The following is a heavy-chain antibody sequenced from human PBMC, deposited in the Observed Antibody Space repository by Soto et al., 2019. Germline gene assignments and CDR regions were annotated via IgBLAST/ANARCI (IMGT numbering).Heavy chain of an antibody. CDR2: ISAYNGNT. CDR3: ARDVVVVVAATHFDY. V-gene: IGHV1-18*01. J-gene: IGHJ4*02. Sequence: GASVKVSCKASGYTFTSYGISWVRQAPGQGLEWMGWISAYNGNTNYAQKLQGRVTMTTDTSTSTAYMELRSLRSDDTAVYYCARDVVVVVAATHFDYWGQGTLVTVSS. CDR1: GYTFTSYG. D-gene: IGHD2-15*01.